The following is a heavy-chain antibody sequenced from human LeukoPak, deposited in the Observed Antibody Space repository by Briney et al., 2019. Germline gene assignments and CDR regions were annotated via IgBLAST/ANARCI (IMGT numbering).Heavy chain of an antibody. CDR2: IIPIFGTA. V-gene: IGHV1-69*13. CDR3: ARGVVVAAYVLDY. Sequence: SVRVSCKASGGTFSSYAISWVRQAPGQGLEWMGGIIPIFGTANYAQKFQGRVTITADESTSTAYMELSSLRSKDTAVYYCARGVVVAAYVLDYWGQGTLVTVSS. J-gene: IGHJ4*02. D-gene: IGHD2-15*01. CDR1: GGTFSSYA.